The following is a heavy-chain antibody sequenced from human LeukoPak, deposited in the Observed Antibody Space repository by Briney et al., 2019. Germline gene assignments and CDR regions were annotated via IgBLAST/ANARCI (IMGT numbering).Heavy chain of an antibody. Sequence: GRSLRLSCAASGFTFSSYAMHWVRQAPGKGLEWVAVISYDGSNKYYADSVKGRFTISRDNSKNTLYLQMNSLRAEDTAVYYCARAPTTVTTNDYWGQGTLVTVSS. CDR2: ISYDGSNK. CDR3: ARAPTTVTTNDY. J-gene: IGHJ4*02. D-gene: IGHD4-17*01. CDR1: GFTFSSYA. V-gene: IGHV3-30-3*01.